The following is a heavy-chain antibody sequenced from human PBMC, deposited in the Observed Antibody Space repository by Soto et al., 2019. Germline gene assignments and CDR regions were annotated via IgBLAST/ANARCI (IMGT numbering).Heavy chain of an antibody. Sequence: ASLKVSCNASGYTFINYDISWVRQATGQGLEWMGWMNPGSGKTGYANKFQGRVTMTRDASTRTAHLELSSLTSEETAVYYCARMASSGILNWFDXWGQGTRFTVSX. D-gene: IGHD2-21*01. CDR1: GYTFINYD. V-gene: IGHV1-8*02. CDR3: ARMASSGILNWFDX. CDR2: MNPGSGKT. J-gene: IGHJ5*02.